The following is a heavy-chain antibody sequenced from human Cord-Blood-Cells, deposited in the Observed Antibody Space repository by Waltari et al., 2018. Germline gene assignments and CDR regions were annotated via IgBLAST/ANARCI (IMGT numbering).Heavy chain of an antibody. J-gene: IGHJ5*02. CDR2: INHSGST. CDR1: GGSFSGYY. Sequence: QVQLQQWGAGLLKHSETLSLTCAVYGGSFSGYYWSWIRQPPGKGLEWIGEINHSGSTNYNPSLKSRVTISVDTSKNQFSLKLSSVTAADTAVYYCARGITMVRGVTASNWFDPWGQGTLVTVSS. CDR3: ARGITMVRGVTASNWFDP. V-gene: IGHV4-34*01. D-gene: IGHD3-10*01.